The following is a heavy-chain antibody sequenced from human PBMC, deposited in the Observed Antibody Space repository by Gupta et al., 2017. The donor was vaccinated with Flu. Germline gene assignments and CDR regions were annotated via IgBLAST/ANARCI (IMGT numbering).Heavy chain of an antibody. V-gene: IGHV2-26*01. Sequence: HVTLPESGPSLVTPRETLTLTCSGPGYSVSDPRVCVSWIRQPLRKALEWLAHFLSNGEKSDNASLKSRLSSSRDTSRGRVVLSVTDVDPVDTATYFCARIHSYSYHNSGHYYGQYLDVWGQGTLVTVSS. CDR1: GYSVSDPRVC. D-gene: IGHD3-22*01. CDR3: ARIHSYSYHNSGHYYGQYLDV. J-gene: IGHJ4*02. CDR2: FLSNGEK.